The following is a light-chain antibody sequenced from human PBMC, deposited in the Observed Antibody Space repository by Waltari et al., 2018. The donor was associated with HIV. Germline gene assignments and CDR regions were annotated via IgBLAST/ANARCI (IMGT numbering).Light chain of an antibody. Sequence: EIVLTQSPGTLSLSPGERATISCRASHTVSSSYLIWYQQKPGQAPRLLISGAFSRATGIPDRFSGSGAGTDFTLTISRLEPEDFAVYDGQHSGRSPRFGPGTKVEIK. CDR2: GAF. J-gene: IGKJ3*01. CDR1: HTVSSSY. V-gene: IGKV3-20*01. CDR3: QHSGRSPR.